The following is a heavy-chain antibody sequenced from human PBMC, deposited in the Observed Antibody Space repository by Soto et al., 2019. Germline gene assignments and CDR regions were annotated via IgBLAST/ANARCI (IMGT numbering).Heavy chain of an antibody. CDR3: ARVVEGYCSSTSCYSFDY. Sequence: GGSLRLSCAASGFTFSSYSMNWVRQAPGKGLEWVSYISSSSSTIYYADSVKGRFTISRDNAKNSLYLQMNSLRDEDTAVYYCARVVEGYCSSTSCYSFDYWGQGTLVTVSS. J-gene: IGHJ4*02. CDR2: ISSSSSTI. V-gene: IGHV3-48*02. D-gene: IGHD2-2*02. CDR1: GFTFSSYS.